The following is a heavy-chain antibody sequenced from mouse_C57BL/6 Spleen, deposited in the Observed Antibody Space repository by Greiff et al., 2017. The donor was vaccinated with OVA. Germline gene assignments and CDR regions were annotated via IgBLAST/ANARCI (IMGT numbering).Heavy chain of an antibody. CDR1: GFTFSSYT. CDR3: ARHEGKGTPYFDY. D-gene: IGHD3-3*01. V-gene: IGHV5-9*01. Sequence: VESGGGLVKPGGSLKLSCAASGFTFSSYTMSWVRQTPEKRLEWVATISGGGGNTYYPDSVKGRFTISRDNAKNTLYLQMSSLRSEDTALYYCARHEGKGTPYFDYWGQGTTLTVSS. CDR2: ISGGGGNT. J-gene: IGHJ2*01.